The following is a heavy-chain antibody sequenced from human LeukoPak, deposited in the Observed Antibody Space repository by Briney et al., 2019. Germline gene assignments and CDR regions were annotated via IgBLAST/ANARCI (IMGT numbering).Heavy chain of an antibody. Sequence: GGSLRLSCAASGFTFSSYAMSWVRQAPGRGLEWVSAISGSGGSTYYADSVKGRFTISRDNSKNTLYLQMNSLRAEDTAVYYCAKLRVDIVVVPAAISPPPEATYYYMDVWGEGTTVTVSS. D-gene: IGHD2-2*02. CDR1: GFTFSSYA. J-gene: IGHJ6*03. CDR3: AKLRVDIVVVPAAISPPPEATYYYMDV. CDR2: ISGSGGST. V-gene: IGHV3-23*01.